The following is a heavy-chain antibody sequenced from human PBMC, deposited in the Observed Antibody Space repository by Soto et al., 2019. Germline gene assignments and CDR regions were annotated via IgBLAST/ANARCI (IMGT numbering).Heavy chain of an antibody. Sequence: ASVKVSCKASGYTFTSFYMHWVRQAPGQGLEWMGIINPSGGGTAYTQKFQGRVTMTRDTSTSTVYMELSSLRSEDTAVYYCSRDSTLAYWGQGTLVTVSS. V-gene: IGHV1-46*01. CDR2: INPSGGGT. J-gene: IGHJ4*02. CDR1: GYTFTSFY. CDR3: SRDSTLAY.